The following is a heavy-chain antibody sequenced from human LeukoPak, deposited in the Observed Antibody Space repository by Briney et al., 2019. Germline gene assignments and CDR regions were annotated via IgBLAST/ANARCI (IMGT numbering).Heavy chain of an antibody. CDR1: GLTFRNAW. CDR2: IWGSGDMT. J-gene: IGHJ4*02. D-gene: IGHD3-22*01. CDR3: ARSDSIDYYSRFFDF. Sequence: GGSLRLSCAASGLTFRNAWMTWVRQAPGKGTEWVSAIWGSGDMTKYADSVKGRFPTSRDNSKNTVYLQMNSLRAEDTAVYYCARSDSIDYYSRFFDFWGQGTLVTVSS. V-gene: IGHV3-23*01.